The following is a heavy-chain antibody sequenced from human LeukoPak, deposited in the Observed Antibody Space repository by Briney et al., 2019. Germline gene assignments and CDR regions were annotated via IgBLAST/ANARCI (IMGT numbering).Heavy chain of an antibody. D-gene: IGHD2-2*02. CDR1: GFTFSSYW. J-gene: IGHJ4*02. CDR3: ARGKYCNKCVSYTNFYY. Sequence: GGSLRLSCAASGFTFSSYWVHWVRQAPGKGLVWVSRINSDGSSTSYADSVKGRFTISRDNAKNTLYLQMNSLRAEDTAVYYYARGKYCNKCVSYTNFYYWGPGTLVTVSS. CDR2: INSDGSST. V-gene: IGHV3-74*01.